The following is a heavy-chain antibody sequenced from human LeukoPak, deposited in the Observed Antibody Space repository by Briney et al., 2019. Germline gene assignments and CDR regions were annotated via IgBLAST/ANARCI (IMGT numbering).Heavy chain of an antibody. J-gene: IGHJ3*02. CDR2: IRYDGSSK. CDR3: TRDQRKYCSRTTCFVFDI. CDR1: GFTFSNYG. V-gene: IGHV3-30*02. D-gene: IGHD2-2*01. Sequence: GGSLRLSCAASGFTFSNYGMHWVRQAPGKGLEWVAFIRYDGSSKFYADSVKGRFTISRDNSDNTVHLQLNSLRAEDTAVYYCTRDQRKYCSRTTCFVFDIWGQGTVVSVSS.